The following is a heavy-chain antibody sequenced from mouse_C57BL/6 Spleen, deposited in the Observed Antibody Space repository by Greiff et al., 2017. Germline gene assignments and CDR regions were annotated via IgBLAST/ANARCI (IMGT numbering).Heavy chain of an antibody. V-gene: IGHV1-15*01. CDR1: GYTFTDYE. CDR3: TKYSNYGDY. D-gene: IGHD2-5*01. CDR2: IDPETGGT. J-gene: IGHJ2*01. Sequence: QVHVKQSGAELVRPGASVTLSCKASGYTFTDYEMHWVKQTPVNGLEWIGAIDPETGGTAYIQKFKGKAILTADKSSSTAYMELRSLTSADSAVYYCTKYSNYGDYWGQGTTLTVSS.